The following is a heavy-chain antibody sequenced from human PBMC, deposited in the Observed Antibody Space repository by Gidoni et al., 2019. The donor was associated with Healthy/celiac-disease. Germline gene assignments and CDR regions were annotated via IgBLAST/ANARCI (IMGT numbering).Heavy chain of an antibody. J-gene: IGHJ6*02. CDR2: IIPIFGTA. Sequence: QVQLVQSGAEVKKPGSSVTVSCKASGGPFSSYAISWVPQAPGQGLEWLGGIIPIFGTANYAQKFQGRVTITADKSTSTAYMELSSLRSEDTAVYYCARTLPQREEQWLVGGLTRYYGMDVWGQGTTVTVSS. CDR3: ARTLPQREEQWLVGGLTRYYGMDV. D-gene: IGHD6-19*01. V-gene: IGHV1-69*06. CDR1: GGPFSSYA.